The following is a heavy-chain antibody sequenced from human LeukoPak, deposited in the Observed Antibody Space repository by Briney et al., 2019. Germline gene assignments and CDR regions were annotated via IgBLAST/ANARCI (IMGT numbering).Heavy chain of an antibody. J-gene: IGHJ4*02. CDR2: ISYDGNTK. Sequence: GGSLRLSCAASGFIFSNYAMHWVRQTPGKGLEWVALISYDGNTKYYAGSVKGQFTISRDNSKDTLYLQMNSLRAEDTAVYYCARYAWSLGPAPGTPLFDYWGQGTLVTVPS. V-gene: IGHV3-30-3*01. CDR3: ARYAWSLGPAPGTPLFDY. CDR1: GFIFSNYA. D-gene: IGHD2-15*01.